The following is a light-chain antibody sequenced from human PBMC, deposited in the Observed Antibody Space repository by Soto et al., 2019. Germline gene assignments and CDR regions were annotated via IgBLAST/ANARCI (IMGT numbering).Light chain of an antibody. CDR2: GVS. Sequence: QSALTQPASVSGSPGQSITISCTGTSSDIGDYNYVSWYQQHPGKAPKLIIYGVSNRPSGISNRFSGSKSGNTASLTISGLQAEDEADYYWSSYTSTNTLVFGGGTKLTVL. J-gene: IGLJ2*01. CDR3: SSYTSTNTLV. CDR1: SSDIGDYNY. V-gene: IGLV2-14*01.